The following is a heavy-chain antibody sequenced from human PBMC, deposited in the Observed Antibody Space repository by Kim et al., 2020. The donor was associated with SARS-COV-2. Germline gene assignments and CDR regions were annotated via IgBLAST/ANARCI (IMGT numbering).Heavy chain of an antibody. V-gene: IGHV3-30*04. J-gene: IGHJ4*02. CDR3: AREGTDTADPAFDY. D-gene: IGHD5-18*01. CDR2: ISYDGSNK. CDR1: GFTFSSYA. Sequence: GGSLRLSCAASGFTFSSYAMHWVRQAPGKGLEWVAVISYDGSNKYYADSVKGRFTISRDNSKNTLYLQMNSLRAEDTAVYYCAREGTDTADPAFDYWGQG.